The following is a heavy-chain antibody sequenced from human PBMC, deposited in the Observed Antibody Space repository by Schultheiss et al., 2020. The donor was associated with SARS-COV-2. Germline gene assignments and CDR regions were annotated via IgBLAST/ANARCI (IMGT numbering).Heavy chain of an antibody. CDR1: GYSFTKYW. CDR2: IYPGDSEV. Sequence: GESLKISCKGSGYSFTKYWIGWVRQMPGKGLEWMGIIYPGDSEVQYSPSLQGQVTISVDKSISTAYLQWSSLKASDTAMYYCARDIVVEGDAFDIWGQGTTVTVSS. CDR3: ARDIVVEGDAFDI. D-gene: IGHD2-15*01. V-gene: IGHV5-51*01. J-gene: IGHJ3*02.